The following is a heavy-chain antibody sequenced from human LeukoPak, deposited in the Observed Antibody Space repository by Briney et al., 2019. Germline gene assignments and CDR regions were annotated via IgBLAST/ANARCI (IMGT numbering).Heavy chain of an antibody. J-gene: IGHJ6*03. CDR3: ARDSSSSSTRYYYYYMDV. Sequence: GGSLRLSCAASGFTFNSYAMHWVRQAPGKGLEWVAVISYDGSNKYYADSVKGRFTISRDNSKNTLYLQMNSLRAEDTAVYYCARDSSSSSTRYYYYYMDVWGKGTTVTVSS. CDR2: ISYDGSNK. CDR1: GFTFNSYA. V-gene: IGHV3-30*01. D-gene: IGHD6-13*01.